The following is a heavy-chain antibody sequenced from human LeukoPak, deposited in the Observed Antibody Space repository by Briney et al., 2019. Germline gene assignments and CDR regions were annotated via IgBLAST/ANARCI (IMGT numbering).Heavy chain of an antibody. D-gene: IGHD3-22*01. Sequence: GGSLRLSCAASGFTFSSYAMHWVRQAPGKGLEWEAVISYDGSNKYYADSVKGRFTISRDNSKNTLYLQMNSLRAEDTAVYYCARDDWEYSSGYSPMDYWGQGTLVTVSS. J-gene: IGHJ4*02. V-gene: IGHV3-30-3*01. CDR2: ISYDGSNK. CDR3: ARDDWEYSSGYSPMDY. CDR1: GFTFSSYA.